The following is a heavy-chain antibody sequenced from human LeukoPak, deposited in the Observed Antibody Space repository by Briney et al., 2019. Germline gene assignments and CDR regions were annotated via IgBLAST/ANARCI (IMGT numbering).Heavy chain of an antibody. V-gene: IGHV4-39*01. CDR3: ARNDYDILTGSNWFDP. J-gene: IGHJ5*02. D-gene: IGHD3-9*01. Sequence: PSETLSLTCTVSGGSISSSSYYWGWIRQPPGKGLEWIGSIYYSGSTYYNPSLKSRVTTSVDTSKNQFSLKLSSVTAADTAVYYCARNDYDILTGSNWFDPWGQGTLVTVSS. CDR1: GGSISSSSYY. CDR2: IYYSGST.